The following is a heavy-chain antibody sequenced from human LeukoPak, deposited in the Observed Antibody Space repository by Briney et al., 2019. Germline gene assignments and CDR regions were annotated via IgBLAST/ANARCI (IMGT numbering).Heavy chain of an antibody. V-gene: IGHV3-20*04. Sequence: GGSLRLSCAASGFRFDDYGMNWVRQAPGKGLEWVSRINWNGDRTGYGDSVKGRFTISRDNAKHSLYLQMNSLRAEDTAFYFCVRRGREPGTMGLSPSFYFDSWGQGTLVTVSS. CDR1: GFRFDDYG. CDR2: INWNGDRT. D-gene: IGHD1-26*01. CDR3: VRRGREPGTMGLSPSFYFDS. J-gene: IGHJ4*02.